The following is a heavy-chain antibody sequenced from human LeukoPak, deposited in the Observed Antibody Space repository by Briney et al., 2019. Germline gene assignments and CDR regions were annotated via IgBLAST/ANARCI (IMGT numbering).Heavy chain of an antibody. V-gene: IGHV4-34*07. CDR2: INYSGNT. CDR3: AIPPPRRSSGWYPFDS. Sequence: SETLSLTCAVYGGSFSGYYWSWIRQPPGKGLEWIGSINYSGNTYFNLSLKSRVTISLDASKNQFSLKVNSVIAADTAIYFCAIPPPRRSSGWYPFDSWGRGTLVTVSS. D-gene: IGHD3-22*01. CDR1: GGSFSGYY. J-gene: IGHJ4*02.